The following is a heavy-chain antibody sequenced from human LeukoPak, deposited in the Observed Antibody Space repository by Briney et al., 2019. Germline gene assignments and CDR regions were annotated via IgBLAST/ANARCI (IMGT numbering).Heavy chain of an antibody. CDR1: GFTFSNAW. CDR2: IKSKTDGGTT. Sequence: GGSLRLSCAASGFTFSNAWTNWVRQAPGKGLEWVGRIKSKTDGGTTGYAAPVKGRFTISRDDSKNTLYLQMNSLKTEDTAVYYCTTGSITIFGVVHYDYWGQGTLVTVSS. J-gene: IGHJ4*02. CDR3: TTGSITIFGVVHYDY. V-gene: IGHV3-15*07. D-gene: IGHD3-3*01.